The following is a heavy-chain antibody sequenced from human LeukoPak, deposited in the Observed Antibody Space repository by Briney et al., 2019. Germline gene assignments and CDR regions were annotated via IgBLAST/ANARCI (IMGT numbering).Heavy chain of an antibody. J-gene: IGHJ5*02. Sequence: KASETLSLTCTVSGGSISSYYWSWVRQPPGKGLEWIGYIYYSGSTNYNPSLKSRVTISVDTSKNQFSLKLSSVTAADTAVYYCARGTDGRITIFGVVTMGWFDPWGQGTLVTVSS. CDR1: GGSISSYY. V-gene: IGHV4-59*01. CDR2: IYYSGST. CDR3: ARGTDGRITIFGVVTMGWFDP. D-gene: IGHD3-3*01.